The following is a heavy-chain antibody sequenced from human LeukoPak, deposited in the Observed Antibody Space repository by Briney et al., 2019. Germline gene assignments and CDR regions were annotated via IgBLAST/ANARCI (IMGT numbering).Heavy chain of an antibody. V-gene: IGHV3-74*01. Sequence: GGSLRLSCEASGFTFSNYWMHWVRQAPGKGLMWVSQISTDGSQTFYADSVKGRFTISRDNAENSLYLQMNSLRAEDTALYYRARKRPNYFDYWGQGTLVTVSS. J-gene: IGHJ4*02. CDR2: ISTDGSQT. CDR3: ARKRPNYFDY. CDR1: GFTFSNYW.